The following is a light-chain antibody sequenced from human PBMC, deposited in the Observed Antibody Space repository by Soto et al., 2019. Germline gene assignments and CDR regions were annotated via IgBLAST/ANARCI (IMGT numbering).Light chain of an antibody. CDR3: QQYNNWPPKT. V-gene: IGKV3-15*01. J-gene: IGKJ1*01. CDR1: QSVSSS. Sequence: DIVMTQSPATLSVSPGERATLSCRASQSVSSSLAWYQQKPGQAPRLLIYGASTRATGIPARFSGSGSGTEFTLTISSLQSEDFAVYYCQQYNNWPPKTFGQGTKVDIK. CDR2: GAS.